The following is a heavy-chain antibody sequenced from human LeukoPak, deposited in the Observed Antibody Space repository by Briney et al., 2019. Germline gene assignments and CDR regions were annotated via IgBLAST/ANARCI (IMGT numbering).Heavy chain of an antibody. CDR2: ISSSSGYI. D-gene: IGHD2-2*01. Sequence: GGSLRLSCAASGFTFSSYWMNWVRQTPGKGLEWVSSISSSSGYINYADSVKGRFTVSRVNAKNSLYLQMNSLRAEDTAVYYCARDSGYCSSTGCYVHYFDYWGQGTLVTVSS. J-gene: IGHJ4*02. CDR3: ARDSGYCSSTGCYVHYFDY. CDR1: GFTFSSYW. V-gene: IGHV3-21*01.